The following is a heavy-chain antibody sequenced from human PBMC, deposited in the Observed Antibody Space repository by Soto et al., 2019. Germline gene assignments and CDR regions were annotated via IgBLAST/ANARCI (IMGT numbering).Heavy chain of an antibody. CDR1: GFTFSSYS. J-gene: IGHJ4*02. V-gene: IGHV3-21*01. D-gene: IGHD6-19*01. Sequence: GESLKISCAASGFTFSSYSMNWVRQAPGKGLEWVSSISSSSSYIYYADSVKGRFTISRDNAKNSLYLQMNSLRAEDTAVYYCARWDSSGDYFDYWGQGTLVTVSS. CDR3: ARWDSSGDYFDY. CDR2: ISSSSSYI.